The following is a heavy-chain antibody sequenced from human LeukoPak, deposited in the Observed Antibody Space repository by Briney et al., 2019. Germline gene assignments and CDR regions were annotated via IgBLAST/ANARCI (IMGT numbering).Heavy chain of an antibody. CDR1: GGTFSSYA. CDR2: IIPILGIA. Sequence: SVKVSCTASGGTFSSYAISWVRQAPGQGLEWMGRIIPILGIANYAQKFQGRVTITADKSTSTAYMELSSLRSEDTAVYYCARVGLTYYDFWSGYGWFDPWGQGTLVTVSS. V-gene: IGHV1-69*04. CDR3: ARVGLTYYDFWSGYGWFDP. J-gene: IGHJ5*02. D-gene: IGHD3-3*01.